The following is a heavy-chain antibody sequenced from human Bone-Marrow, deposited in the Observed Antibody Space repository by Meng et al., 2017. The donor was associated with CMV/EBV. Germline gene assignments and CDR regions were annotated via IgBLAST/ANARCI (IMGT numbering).Heavy chain of an antibody. CDR2: IISILGVA. Sequence: SVKVSCKASGDTFISHTISWVRQAPGQGLEWMGRIISILGVANSAQKFQGRVTITADKSTNTAYMELSSLRSEDTAVYYCARLELRFLERAVHGTTSYYYYGMDVWGQGTTVIVSS. CDR3: ARLELRFLERAVHGTTSYYYYGMDV. J-gene: IGHJ6*02. D-gene: IGHD3-3*01. CDR1: GDTFISHT. V-gene: IGHV1-69*02.